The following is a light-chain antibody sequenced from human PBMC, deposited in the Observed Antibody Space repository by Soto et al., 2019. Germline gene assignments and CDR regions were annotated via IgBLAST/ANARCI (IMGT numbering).Light chain of an antibody. CDR2: DVS. CDR3: QQYFHYPVT. J-gene: IGKJ2*01. V-gene: IGKV1-5*01. CDR1: QDTNNW. Sequence: DLQMTQSPSTLSAFVGDRVTITCRATQDTNNWLAWYQQKPGKAPRLLIYDVSTLQTGVPSRFSGRGSGTEATLIISSLQPYDVATYYCQQYFHYPVTFGRGTKVEIK.